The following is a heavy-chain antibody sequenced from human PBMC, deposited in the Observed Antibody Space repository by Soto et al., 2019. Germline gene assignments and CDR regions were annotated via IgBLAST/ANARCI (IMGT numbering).Heavy chain of an antibody. CDR1: GYTFSGSV. CDR2: INADNGNT. V-gene: IGHV1-3*01. D-gene: IGHD4-17*01. CDR3: ATEIDGTTVASLDY. J-gene: IGHJ4*02. Sequence: ASVKVSCKASGYTFSGSVMHWVRQAPGQRLEWMGWINADNGNTKYSQKFQGRVTITRDTSASTVYMELSSLRSEDTTVYYCATEIDGTTVASLDYWGQGTLVTVSS.